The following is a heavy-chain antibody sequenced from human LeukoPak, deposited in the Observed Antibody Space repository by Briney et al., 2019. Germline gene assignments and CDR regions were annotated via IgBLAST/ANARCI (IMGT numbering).Heavy chain of an antibody. CDR2: ISGSGGST. V-gene: IGHV3-23*01. CDR1: GFAFSSYA. J-gene: IGHJ4*02. CDR3: AKHVLRFLEWLSYFDY. Sequence: GGSLRLSCAASGFAFSSYAMSWVRQAPGKGLEWVSAISGSGGSTYYADSVKGRFTISRDNSKNTLYLQMNSLRAEDTAVYYCAKHVLRFLEWLSYFDYWGQGTLVTVSS. D-gene: IGHD3-3*01.